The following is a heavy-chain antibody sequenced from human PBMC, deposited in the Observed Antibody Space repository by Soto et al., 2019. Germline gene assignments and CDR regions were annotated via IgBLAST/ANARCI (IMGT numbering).Heavy chain of an antibody. CDR1: GGSISSSSYY. Sequence: SETLSLTCTVSGGSISSSSYYWGWIRQPPGKGLEWIGSIYYSGSTYYNPSLKSRVTISVDTSKNQFSLKLSSVTAADTAVYYCARLAKSSSWYFDYWGQGTLVTVSS. V-gene: IGHV4-39*01. D-gene: IGHD6-13*01. J-gene: IGHJ4*02. CDR3: ARLAKSSSWYFDY. CDR2: IYYSGST.